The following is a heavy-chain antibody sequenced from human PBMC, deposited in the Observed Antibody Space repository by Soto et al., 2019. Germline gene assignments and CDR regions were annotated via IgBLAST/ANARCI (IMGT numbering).Heavy chain of an antibody. CDR2: NIPIFGTA. CDR1: GGTFSSYA. D-gene: IGHD6-19*01. V-gene: IGHV1-69*06. Sequence: QVQLVQSGAEVKKPGSSVKFSCKASGGTFSSYAISWVRQAPGQGPEWMGGNIPIFGTANYAQKFQGRVTITADKSTSRANMELSSRRSEDTVVDYCAREDDGTGWYHCGMDLWGQGTTVTVS. CDR3: AREDDGTGWYHCGMDL. J-gene: IGHJ6*02.